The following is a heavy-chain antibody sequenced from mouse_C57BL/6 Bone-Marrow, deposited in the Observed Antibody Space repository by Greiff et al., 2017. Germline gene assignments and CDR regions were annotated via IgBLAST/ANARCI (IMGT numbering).Heavy chain of an antibody. CDR2: ISYDGSN. CDR3: ARAELGLVSFAY. CDR1: GYSITSGYY. J-gene: IGHJ3*01. D-gene: IGHD4-1*01. V-gene: IGHV3-6*01. Sequence: EVKLEESGPGLVKPSQSLSLTCSVTGYSITSGYYWNWIRQFPGNKLEWMGYISYDGSNNYNPSLKNRISITRDTSKNQFFLKLNSVTTEDTATYYCARAELGLVSFAYWGQGTLVTVSA.